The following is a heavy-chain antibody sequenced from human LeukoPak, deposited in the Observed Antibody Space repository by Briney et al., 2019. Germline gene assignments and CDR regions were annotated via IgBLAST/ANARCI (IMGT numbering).Heavy chain of an antibody. J-gene: IGHJ4*02. D-gene: IGHD6-19*01. CDR2: ISYDGSNK. CDR1: GFTLSSYA. Sequence: GGSLRLSCAASGFTLSSYAMHWVRQAPGKGLEWVAVISYDGSNKYYADSVKGRFTISRDNSKNTLYLQMNSLRAEDTAVYYCARGGSGWYGFDYWGQGTLVTVSS. CDR3: ARGGSGWYGFDY. V-gene: IGHV3-30-3*01.